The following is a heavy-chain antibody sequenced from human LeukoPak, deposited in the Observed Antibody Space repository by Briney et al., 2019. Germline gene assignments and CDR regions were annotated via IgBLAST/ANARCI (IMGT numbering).Heavy chain of an antibody. CDR1: GFTFSGYW. J-gene: IGHJ4*02. CDR3: ARIDYAGHTIDF. V-gene: IGHV3-7*04. CDR2: IKQDGSET. Sequence: GGSLRLSCAASGFTFSGYWMSWVRQAPGKGLEWVANIKQDGSETYYVDSVKGRFTISRDNAKNSLYLQMDSLKSDDTAVYYCARIDYAGHTIDFCVQGTLVTVSS. D-gene: IGHD4-23*01.